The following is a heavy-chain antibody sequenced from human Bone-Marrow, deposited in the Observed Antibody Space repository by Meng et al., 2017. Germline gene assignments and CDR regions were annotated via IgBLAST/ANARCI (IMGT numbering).Heavy chain of an antibody. CDR2: ISWNSGSI. CDR3: ATFRSLDY. CDR1: GFTFDDYA. Sequence: GGSLRLSCAASGFTFDDYAMHWVRQAPGKGLEWVSGISWNSGSIGYADSVKGRFTISRDSAQNTLYLQMNSLTAEDTAVYYCATFRSLDYWGQGTLVTVSS. V-gene: IGHV3-9*01. J-gene: IGHJ4*02. D-gene: IGHD3-16*02.